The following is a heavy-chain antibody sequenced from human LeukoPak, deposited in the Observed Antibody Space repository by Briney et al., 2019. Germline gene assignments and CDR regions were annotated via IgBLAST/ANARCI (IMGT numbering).Heavy chain of an antibody. CDR1: GGSISSYY. CDR3: ARDLTSWGFDY. D-gene: IGHD2-2*01. Sequence: PSETLSLTCTVSGGSISSYYWSWIRQPPGKGLEWIGYIYYSGSTNYNPSLKSRVTISVDTSKNQFSLKLSSVTAADTAVYYCARDLTSWGFDYWGQGTLVTVSS. CDR2: IYYSGST. V-gene: IGHV4-59*01. J-gene: IGHJ4*02.